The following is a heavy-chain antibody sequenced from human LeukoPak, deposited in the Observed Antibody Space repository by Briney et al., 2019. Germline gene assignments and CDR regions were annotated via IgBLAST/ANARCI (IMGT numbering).Heavy chain of an antibody. D-gene: IGHD2-21*02. J-gene: IGHJ5*02. CDR2: IYYSGST. V-gene: IGHV4-31*03. Sequence: SQTLSLTCTVSDGSISSGGYYWNWIRQHPGKGLEWIGYIYYSGSTYYNPSLKSRVIISIDTSKNQFSLKLSSVTAADTAVYYCARSGYCGGDCGTDTNWFDPWGQGTLVTVSS. CDR1: DGSISSGGYY. CDR3: ARSGYCGGDCGTDTNWFDP.